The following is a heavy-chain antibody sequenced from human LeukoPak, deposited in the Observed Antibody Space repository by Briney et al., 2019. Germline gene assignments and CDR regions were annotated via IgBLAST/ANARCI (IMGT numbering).Heavy chain of an antibody. J-gene: IGHJ5*02. CDR1: GGTFSSYA. D-gene: IGHD2-2*01. Sequence: SVKVSCKASGGTFSSYAISWVRQDPGQGLEWLGGIIPIFGTANYAQKFQGRVTITADESTSTAYMELGSLRSEDTAVYYCATRYCSSTSCRNNWFDPWGQGTLVTVFS. CDR2: IIPIFGTA. CDR3: ATRYCSSTSCRNNWFDP. V-gene: IGHV1-69*01.